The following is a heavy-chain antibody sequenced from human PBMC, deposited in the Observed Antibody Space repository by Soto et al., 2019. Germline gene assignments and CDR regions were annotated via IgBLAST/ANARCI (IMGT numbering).Heavy chain of an antibody. J-gene: IGHJ6*02. Sequence: GSQRLSCAASGFALSTYAVTWVRQTPGKGLEWVSVISGSGGSSYYADSVKGRFTISRDNSKNTLFLQMNGLRAEDTAVYYCAKVTKRAAAGRYEYYKYGMDVWGQGTTVTVSS. CDR2: ISGSGGSS. CDR1: GFALSTYA. CDR3: AKVTKRAAAGRYEYYKYGMDV. V-gene: IGHV3-23*01. D-gene: IGHD6-13*01.